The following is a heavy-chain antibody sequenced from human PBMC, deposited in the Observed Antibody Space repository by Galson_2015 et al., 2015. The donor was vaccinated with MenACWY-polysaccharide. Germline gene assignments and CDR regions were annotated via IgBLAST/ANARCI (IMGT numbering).Heavy chain of an antibody. Sequence: SLRLSCAASGFSFSDYNMNWVRQAPGKGLEWVALISSDGDDKYYADSVKGRFTISRDNHKNMVFLEMNSLRAEDTAVYYCVRDWGGGNGWYWFDLWGQGTRVTVSS. D-gene: IGHD6-19*01. V-gene: IGHV3-30-3*01. CDR1: GFSFSDYN. CDR2: ISSDGDDK. CDR3: VRDWGGGNGWYWFDL. J-gene: IGHJ5*02.